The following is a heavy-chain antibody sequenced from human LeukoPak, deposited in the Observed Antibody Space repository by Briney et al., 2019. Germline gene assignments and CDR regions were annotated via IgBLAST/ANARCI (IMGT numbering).Heavy chain of an antibody. J-gene: IGHJ4*02. V-gene: IGHV1-46*03. CDR1: GYTFTNYY. CDR2: INPSGGST. Sequence: ASVKVSCEASGYTFTNYYIHWVRQAPGQGLEWMGIINPSGGSTNYVQKSQGRVTMTRDTSTSTVYMELSSLRSEDTAVYYCSRVDIYGDPTYFDYWGQGTLVIVSS. CDR3: SRVDIYGDPTYFDY. D-gene: IGHD4-17*01.